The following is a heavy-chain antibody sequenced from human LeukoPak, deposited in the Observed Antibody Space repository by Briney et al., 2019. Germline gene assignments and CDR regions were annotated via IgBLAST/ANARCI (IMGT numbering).Heavy chain of an antibody. J-gene: IGHJ3*02. CDR3: ARDYYYGSGWSTNDAFDI. CDR1: GGSISSYY. Sequence: SETLSLTCTVSGGSISSYYWSWIRQPPGKGLEWIGYIYYSGSTNYNPSPKSRVTISVDTSKNQFSLKLSSVTAADTAVYYCARDYYYGSGWSTNDAFDIWGQGTMVTVSS. CDR2: IYYSGST. V-gene: IGHV4-59*01. D-gene: IGHD3-10*01.